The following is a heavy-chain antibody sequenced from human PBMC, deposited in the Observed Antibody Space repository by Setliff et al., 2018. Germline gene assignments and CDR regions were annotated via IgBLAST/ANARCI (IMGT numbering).Heavy chain of an antibody. CDR3: ARLALTGYDSSGYYYALDYYYYMDV. J-gene: IGHJ6*03. Sequence: PGGSLRLSCTPSGFTFSSYGMHWVRQAPGKGLEWVAVIWFDGTGKYYIDSVKGRFTISRDNSKNTLYLQMNSLRAEDTAVYYCARLALTGYDSSGYYYALDYYYYMDVWGKGTTVTVSS. CDR1: GFTFSSYG. D-gene: IGHD3-22*01. CDR2: IWFDGTGK. V-gene: IGHV3-33*01.